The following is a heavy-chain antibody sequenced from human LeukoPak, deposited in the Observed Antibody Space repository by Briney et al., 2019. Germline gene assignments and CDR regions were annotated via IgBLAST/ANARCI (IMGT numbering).Heavy chain of an antibody. J-gene: IGHJ4*02. Sequence: SETLSLTCTVSGGSVNGDYWNWIRQAPGKGLEWIGFIHYSGLTVYSPTLQSRVSMSVDTSRNQFSLDLSSVTAADTALYYCARDPPEDEWNSLDSWGQGILVTVSS. CDR3: ARDPPEDEWNSLDS. CDR1: GGSVNGDY. D-gene: IGHD1-7*01. CDR2: IHYSGLT. V-gene: IGHV4-59*02.